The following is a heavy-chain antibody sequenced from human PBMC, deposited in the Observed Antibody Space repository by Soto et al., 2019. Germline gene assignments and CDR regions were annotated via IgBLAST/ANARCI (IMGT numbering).Heavy chain of an antibody. D-gene: IGHD6-13*01. V-gene: IGHV1-18*01. CDR3: ARDRGNIAAGGFNCFDP. CDR2: ISAYNGNT. CDR1: GYTFTSYG. Sequence: ASVKVSCKASGYTFTSYGISWVRQAPGQGLEWMGWISAYNGNTNYAQKLQGRVTMTTDTSTSTAYMELRSLRSDDTAVYYCARDRGNIAAGGFNCFDPWGQGTLVTVSS. J-gene: IGHJ5*02.